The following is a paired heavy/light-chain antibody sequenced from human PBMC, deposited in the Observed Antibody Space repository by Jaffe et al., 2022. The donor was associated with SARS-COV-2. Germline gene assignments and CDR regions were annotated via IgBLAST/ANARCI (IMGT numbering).Heavy chain of an antibody. CDR3: TRDINEGFDP. Sequence: EMQLVESGGGLVQAGGSLRLSCAASGFPFYNYWMHWVRQDPGKGLVWVSRINPDGSKTNYADSVKGRFTISRDNAKNTLYLQMNSLRAEDTAVYYCTRDINEGFDPWGQGTLVTVSS. V-gene: IGHV3-74*01. CDR1: GFPFYNYW. CDR2: INPDGSKT. J-gene: IGHJ5*02.
Light chain of an antibody. CDR1: SSDVGSYNL. V-gene: IGLV2-23*01. Sequence: QSALTQPASVSGSPGQSLTISCTGTSSDVGSYNLVSWYQHHPGKAPKLMIYEGNKRPSGVSNRFSGSKSGNTASLTISGLQAEDEADYYCCSYAGSNTFYVFGTGTKVTVL. J-gene: IGLJ1*01. CDR3: CSYAGSNTFYV. CDR2: EGN.